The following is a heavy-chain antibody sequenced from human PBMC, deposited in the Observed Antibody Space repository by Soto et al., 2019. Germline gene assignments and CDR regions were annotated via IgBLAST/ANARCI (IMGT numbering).Heavy chain of an antibody. J-gene: IGHJ4*02. CDR3: ARLVYDTRLNYMYFDF. D-gene: IGHD2-8*01. CDR2: IFHDGTA. V-gene: IGHV4-4*02. CDR1: GVSISSGNW. Sequence: SETLSLTCAVSGVSISSGNWWTWVRQTPQRGLEYIGEIFHDGTANYYPSFERRVAISVDTSKNQFSLKLTSVTAADTAIYFCARLVYDTRLNYMYFDFWGPGALVTVSS.